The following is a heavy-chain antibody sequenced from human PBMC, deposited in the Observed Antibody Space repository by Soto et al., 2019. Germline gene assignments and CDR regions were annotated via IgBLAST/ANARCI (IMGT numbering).Heavy chain of an antibody. J-gene: IGHJ6*02. CDR3: ARNKLEMIAARSPYYYYGMDV. CDR1: GFTFSSYA. CDR2: ISYDGSNK. Sequence: GGSLRLSCAASGFTFSSYAMHWVRQAPGKGLEWVAVISYDGSNKYYADSVKGRFTISRDNSKNTLYLQMNSLRAEDTAVYYCARNKLEMIAARSPYYYYGMDVWGQGTTVTVSS. D-gene: IGHD6-6*01. V-gene: IGHV3-30-3*01.